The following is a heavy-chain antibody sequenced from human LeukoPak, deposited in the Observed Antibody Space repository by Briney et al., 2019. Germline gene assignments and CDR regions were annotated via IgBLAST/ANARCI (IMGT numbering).Heavy chain of an antibody. V-gene: IGHV4-4*07. CDR2: IYTTGST. CDR1: GGSISSYC. Sequence: SETLSLTCTVSGGSISSYCWSWIRQPAGKGLEWIGRIYTTGSTNYNPSLKSRVTMSVDTSKNQFSLKLSSVTAADTAVYYCARDRYYASGTYPDYWGQGTLVTVSS. J-gene: IGHJ4*02. CDR3: ARDRYYASGTYPDY. D-gene: IGHD3-10*01.